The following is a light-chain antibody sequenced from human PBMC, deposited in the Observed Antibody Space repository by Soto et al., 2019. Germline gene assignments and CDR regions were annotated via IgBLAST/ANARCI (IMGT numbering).Light chain of an antibody. V-gene: IGKV1-39*01. CDR2: SAS. Sequence: DLQMTQSPSSLSTSVGDRVSSXXRASQRINIYLNWYRQRPGKAPXXLIYSASNLQSGVPSRFSGSGSGTDFTLTISSLQPEDFATYYCQQSFSTPTFGQGTRLEIK. CDR3: QQSFSTPT. J-gene: IGKJ5*01. CDR1: QRINIY.